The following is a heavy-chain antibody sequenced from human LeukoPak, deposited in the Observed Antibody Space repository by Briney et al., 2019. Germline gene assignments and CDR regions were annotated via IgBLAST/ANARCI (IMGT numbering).Heavy chain of an antibody. D-gene: IGHD3-22*01. CDR1: GFTFSSYS. V-gene: IGHV3-21*01. CDR2: ISSSSSYI. J-gene: IGHJ2*01. CDR3: ARDQSRSGYPMYWYFDL. Sequence: GGSLRLSCAASGFTFSSYSMNWVRQAPGKGLEWVSSISSSSSYIYYADSVKGRFTISRDNAKNSLYLQMNSLRAEDTAVYYCARDQSRSGYPMYWYFDLWGRGTLVTVSS.